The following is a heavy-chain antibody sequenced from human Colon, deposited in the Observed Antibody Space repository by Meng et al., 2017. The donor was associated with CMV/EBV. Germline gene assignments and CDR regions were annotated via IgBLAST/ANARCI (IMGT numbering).Heavy chain of an antibody. J-gene: IGHJ4*02. Sequence: GSLRLSCTVSGGSITSNVDYYWAWIRQPPGKGLEWIGTIYESGTTYYGPSLKSRVTMSIDTSRNQFSLRLRYPTAADTAVYYCARNDIIVRPPAFYYFDSWGQGMLVTVSS. CDR2: IYESGTT. V-gene: IGHV4-39*07. CDR1: GGSITSNVDYY. D-gene: IGHD1-1*01. CDR3: ARNDIIVRPPAFYYFDS.